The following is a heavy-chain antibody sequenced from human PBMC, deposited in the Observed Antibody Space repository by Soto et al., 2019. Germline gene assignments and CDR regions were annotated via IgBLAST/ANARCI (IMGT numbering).Heavy chain of an antibody. V-gene: IGHV3-48*01. CDR3: AIDLDGTVWFNWFDP. CDR1: GFTFSSYS. CDR2: ISSSSSTI. Sequence: GGSLRLSCAASGFTFSSYSMNWVRQAPGKGLEWVSYISSSSSTIYYADSVKGRFTISRDSAKNSLYLQMNSLRAEDTVVYYCAIDLDGTVWFNWFDPWGQGPQVSV. J-gene: IGHJ5*02. D-gene: IGHD6-19*01.